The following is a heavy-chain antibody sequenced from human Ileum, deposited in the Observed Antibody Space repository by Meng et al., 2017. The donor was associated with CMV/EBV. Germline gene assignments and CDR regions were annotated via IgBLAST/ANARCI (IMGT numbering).Heavy chain of an antibody. J-gene: IGHJ6*02. CDR3: VGDWGYQLLYGETNYWYYGMDV. CDR1: GFTFSSFW. CDR2: IKQDGSEK. Sequence: GESLKISCAASGFTFSSFWMSWVRQAPGKGLEWLANIKQDGSEKYYADSVKGRFSTSRDNARNSLYLQMYSLRAEDTATYYCVGDWGYQLLYGETNYWYYGMDVWGQGTTVTVSS. D-gene: IGHD2-2*02. V-gene: IGHV3-7*01.